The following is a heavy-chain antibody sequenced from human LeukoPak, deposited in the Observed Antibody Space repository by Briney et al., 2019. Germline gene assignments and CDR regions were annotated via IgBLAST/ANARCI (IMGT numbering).Heavy chain of an antibody. Sequence: SLRLSCAASGFTFDDYAMHWVRQAPGTGLEWVSGISWNSGSIGYADSVKGRFTISRDNAKNSLYLQMNSLRAEDTALYYCAKGYSSGWYYFDYWGQGTLVTVSS. CDR3: AKGYSSGWYYFDY. CDR1: GFTFDDYA. V-gene: IGHV3-9*01. D-gene: IGHD6-19*01. J-gene: IGHJ4*02. CDR2: ISWNSGSI.